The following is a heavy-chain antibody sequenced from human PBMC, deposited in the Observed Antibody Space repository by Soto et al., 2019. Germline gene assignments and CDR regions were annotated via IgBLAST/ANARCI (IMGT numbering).Heavy chain of an antibody. Sequence: LGESLKISCKGSGYSFTSYWIGWVRQMPGKGLEWMGIIYPGDSDTRYSPSFQGQVTISADKSISTAYLQWSSLKASDTAMYYCAGSFVVVAAIPSFGLTLREPFDYWGQGTLVTVSS. V-gene: IGHV5-51*01. J-gene: IGHJ4*02. CDR1: GYSFTSYW. CDR2: IYPGDSDT. CDR3: AGSFVVVAAIPSFGLTLREPFDY. D-gene: IGHD2-15*01.